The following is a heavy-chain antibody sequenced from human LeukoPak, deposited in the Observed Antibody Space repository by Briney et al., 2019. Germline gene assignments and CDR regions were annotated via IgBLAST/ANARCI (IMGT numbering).Heavy chain of an antibody. J-gene: IGHJ6*02. CDR3: ARKYYDFWSGYSPYYYYGMDV. V-gene: IGHV1-8*01. D-gene: IGHD3-3*01. CDR2: MNPNSGNT. Sequence: GASVKVSCKASGYTFTSYDINWVRQATGQGFEWMGWMNPNSGNTGYAQKFQGRVTMTRNTSISTAYMELSSLRSEDTAVYYCARKYYDFWSGYSPYYYYGMDVWGQGTTVTVSS. CDR1: GYTFTSYD.